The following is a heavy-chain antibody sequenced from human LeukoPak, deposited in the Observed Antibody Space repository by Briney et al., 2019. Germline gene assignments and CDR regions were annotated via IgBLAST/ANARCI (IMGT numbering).Heavy chain of an antibody. CDR1: GGSISSGGYY. CDR2: ICYSGST. D-gene: IGHD3-22*01. Sequence: PSETLSLTCTVSGGSISSGGYYWSWIRQHPGKGLEWIGYICYSGSTYYNPSLKSRVTISVDTSKNQFSLKLSSVTAADTAVYYCAREGRIYYDSSHYFDYWGQGTLVAASS. V-gene: IGHV4-31*03. J-gene: IGHJ4*02. CDR3: AREGRIYYDSSHYFDY.